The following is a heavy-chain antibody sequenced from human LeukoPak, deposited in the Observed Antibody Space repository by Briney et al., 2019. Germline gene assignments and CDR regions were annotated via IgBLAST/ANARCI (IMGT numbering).Heavy chain of an antibody. CDR3: ARVTIFGVEDY. D-gene: IGHD3-3*01. CDR2: ISYDGSNK. J-gene: IGHJ4*02. V-gene: IGHV3-30-3*01. Sequence: GGSLRLSCAASGFTFSSYAMHWVRQAPGKGLEWVAVISYDGSNKYYADSVKGRFTIYRDNSKNTLYLQMNSLRAEDTAVYYCARVTIFGVEDYWGQGTLVTVSS. CDR1: GFTFSSYA.